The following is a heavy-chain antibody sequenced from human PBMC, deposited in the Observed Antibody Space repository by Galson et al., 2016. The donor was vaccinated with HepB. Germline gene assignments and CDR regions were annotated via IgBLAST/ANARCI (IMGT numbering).Heavy chain of an antibody. J-gene: IGHJ4*02. Sequence: SVKVSCKASGYRFHTYGISWVRQAPGQGLEWLGWISANSGNTNYAQKFQDRVTMTRDTSSSTVYMDLRNLRSDDTAVYYCARDVQFRFDFWGQGTLVTVSS. D-gene: IGHD5-24*01. V-gene: IGHV1-18*04. CDR3: ARDVQFRFDF. CDR2: ISANSGNT. CDR1: GYRFHTYG.